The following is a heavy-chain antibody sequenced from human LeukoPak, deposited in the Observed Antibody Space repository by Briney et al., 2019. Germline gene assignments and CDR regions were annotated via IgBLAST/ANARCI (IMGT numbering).Heavy chain of an antibody. V-gene: IGHV3-43*02. Sequence: GGSLRLSCAASGFTFDDYAMHWVRQAPGKGLEWVSLISGDGGSTYYADSVKGRFTISRDNSKNSLYLQMNSLRTEDTVLYYCAKDTYYDFWRGPSNWFDPWGQGTLVTVSS. J-gene: IGHJ5*02. D-gene: IGHD3-3*01. CDR3: AKDTYYDFWRGPSNWFDP. CDR2: ISGDGGST. CDR1: GFTFDDYA.